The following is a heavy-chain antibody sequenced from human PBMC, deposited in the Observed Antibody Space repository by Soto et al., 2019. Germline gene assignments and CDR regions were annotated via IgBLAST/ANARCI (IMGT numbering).Heavy chain of an antibody. V-gene: IGHV1-24*01. CDR3: ATIGSNYYYYGIDV. Sequence: GASVKVSCKVSGYTLTELSMHWVRQAPGKGLEWMGGFDPEDGETIYAQKFQGRVTMTEDTSTDTAYMELSSLRSEDTAVYYCATIGSNYYYYGIDVWGKGTTVTVS. CDR2: FDPEDGET. CDR1: GYTLTELS. D-gene: IGHD3-10*01. J-gene: IGHJ6*04.